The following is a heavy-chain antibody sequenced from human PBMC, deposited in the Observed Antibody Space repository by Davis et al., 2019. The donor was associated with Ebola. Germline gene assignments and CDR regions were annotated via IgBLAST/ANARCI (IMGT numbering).Heavy chain of an antibody. J-gene: IGHJ6*02. CDR1: GFTSSDYY. V-gene: IGHV3-11*01. CDR3: ARKLVARSYYYYYGMDV. D-gene: IGHD5-12*01. Sequence: GGSLRLSCAASGFTSSDYYMSWIRQAPGKGLEWVSYISSSGSTIYYADSVKVRFTISRDNAKNSLYLQMNSRIAEETDVYYCARKLVARSYYYYYGMDVWGQGTTVTVSS. CDR2: ISSSGSTI.